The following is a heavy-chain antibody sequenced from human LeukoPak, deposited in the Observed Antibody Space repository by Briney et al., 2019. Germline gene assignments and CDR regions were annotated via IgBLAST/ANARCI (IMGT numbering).Heavy chain of an antibody. Sequence: GGSLRLSCAASGFTFSSYCMNWVRQAPGKGLEWVSYISSSGSTIYYADSVKGRFTISRDNAKNSLYLQMNSLRAEDTALYYCARAWGCSGGTCQTYYYYYMDVWGKGTTVTVSS. J-gene: IGHJ6*03. CDR2: ISSSGSTI. D-gene: IGHD2-15*01. CDR3: ARAWGCSGGTCQTYYYYYMDV. V-gene: IGHV3-48*04. CDR1: GFTFSSYC.